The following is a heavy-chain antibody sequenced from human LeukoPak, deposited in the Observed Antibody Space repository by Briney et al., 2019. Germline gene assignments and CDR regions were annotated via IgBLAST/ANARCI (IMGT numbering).Heavy chain of an antibody. J-gene: IGHJ5*02. V-gene: IGHV4-34*01. CDR1: GGLLSGYY. Sequence: SETLSLTCGVYGGLLSGYYWIWPRQPPGKARECIGEINHSGSTNYNPSLKSRVTISVDTSKNQFSLKLSSVTAADTAVYYCARGPAAPRYNWFDPWGQGTLVTVSS. D-gene: IGHD2-2*01. CDR3: ARGPAAPRYNWFDP. CDR2: INHSGST.